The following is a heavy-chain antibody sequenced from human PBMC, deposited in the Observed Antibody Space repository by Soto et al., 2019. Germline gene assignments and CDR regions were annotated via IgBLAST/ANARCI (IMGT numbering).Heavy chain of an antibody. CDR2: LYYGRSA. CDR1: GDSISSYY. J-gene: IGHJ4*02. Sequence: QVQLQESGPGLVKPSETLSLTCAVSGDSISSYYCMWIRQPPGKGLESIGYLYYGRSANYNPSLKSRINLSVNTSTNQCSLTLSYMTAADTAVYYFALRSMAVVPEYWGQGTLVTVSS. CDR3: ALRSMAVVPEY. V-gene: IGHV4-59*01. D-gene: IGHD3-22*01.